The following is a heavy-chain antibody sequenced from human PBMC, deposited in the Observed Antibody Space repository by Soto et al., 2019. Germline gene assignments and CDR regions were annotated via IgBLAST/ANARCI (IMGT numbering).Heavy chain of an antibody. D-gene: IGHD6-19*01. J-gene: IGHJ5*02. V-gene: IGHV3-74*01. CDR3: ARDQSVAGPTTLFAP. Sequence: EVQLVESGGGLVQPGGSLRLSCAASGFTFSSYWMHWVRQAPGKGLVWVSRINSAGSSTTYADSVKGRFTISRDNAKNTLYLQMNSRGAEDTAVYYCARDQSVAGPTTLFAPWGQGTLVTVSS. CDR1: GFTFSSYW. CDR2: INSAGSST.